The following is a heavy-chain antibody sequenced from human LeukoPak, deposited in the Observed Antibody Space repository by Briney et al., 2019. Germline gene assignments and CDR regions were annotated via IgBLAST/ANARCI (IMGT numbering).Heavy chain of an antibody. CDR2: IYYSGST. D-gene: IGHD2-2*01. CDR3: AMVVVPAAILSHYFDY. V-gene: IGHV4-59*05. J-gene: IGHJ4*02. Sequence: PGGSLRLSCAASGFTFSSYSMNWIRQPPGKGLEWIGSIYYSGSTYYNPSLKSRVTISVDTSKNQFSLKLSSVTAADTAVYYCAMVVVPAAILSHYFDYWGQGTLVTVSS. CDR1: GFTFSSYS.